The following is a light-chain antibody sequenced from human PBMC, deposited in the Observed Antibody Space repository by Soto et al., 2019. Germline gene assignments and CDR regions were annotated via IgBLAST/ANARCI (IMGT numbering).Light chain of an antibody. V-gene: IGLV2-14*03. Sequence: QSALTQPASVSGSPGQSITISCSGTSSDIGAYEYVSWYQQHPGKPPKLMIYNVNNRPSGVSYRFSGSKSGNTASLTISRLQTEDEADYYYLSHTTSRTYVFGPGTKVTVL. CDR2: NVN. CDR1: SSDIGAYEY. J-gene: IGLJ1*01. CDR3: LSHTTSRTYV.